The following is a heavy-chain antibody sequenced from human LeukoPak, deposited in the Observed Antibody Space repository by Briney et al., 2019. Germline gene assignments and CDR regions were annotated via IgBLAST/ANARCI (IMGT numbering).Heavy chain of an antibody. J-gene: IGHJ4*02. CDR2: ISGSGSGGST. D-gene: IGHD3-10*01. V-gene: IGHV3-23*01. Sequence: GGSLRLSCAASGFTFSSSAMSWVRQAPGKGLEWVSSISGSGSGGSTYYADSVKGRFTISRDNSKNTLYLQMNSLRAEDTAVYYCAKAGDSGSYEFDYWGQGSLVTVSS. CDR3: AKAGDSGSYEFDY. CDR1: GFTFSSSA.